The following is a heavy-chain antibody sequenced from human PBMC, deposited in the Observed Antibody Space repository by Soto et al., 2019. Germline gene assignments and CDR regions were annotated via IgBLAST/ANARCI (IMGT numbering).Heavy chain of an antibody. V-gene: IGHV5-51*01. Sequence: GESLKISCQGSGYSFTIYWIGWVRQMPVKGLEWMCIIYPGDSDTRYGPSFQGQVTVSADKSISTAYLQWSSLKASDTAMYYCARLGLGGSTIFGVVTPYYYYGMDVGGQGTTVNVSS. CDR1: GYSFTIYW. CDR2: IYPGDSDT. J-gene: IGHJ6*02. CDR3: ARLGLGGSTIFGVVTPYYYYGMDV. D-gene: IGHD3-3*01.